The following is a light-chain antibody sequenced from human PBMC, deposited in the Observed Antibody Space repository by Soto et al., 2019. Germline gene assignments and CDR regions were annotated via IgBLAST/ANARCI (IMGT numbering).Light chain of an antibody. CDR3: QQYGSSPGT. CDR2: GAS. Sequence: EIVLTQSPGTLSLSPGERATLSCRASQSVSSSYLAWYQQKPGQAPRLLIYGASSRATGIPDRFSGSGSRTDFTLTISRLEPEDFAVYYCQQYGSSPGTFGQGTKVDI. CDR1: QSVSSSY. J-gene: IGKJ1*01. V-gene: IGKV3-20*01.